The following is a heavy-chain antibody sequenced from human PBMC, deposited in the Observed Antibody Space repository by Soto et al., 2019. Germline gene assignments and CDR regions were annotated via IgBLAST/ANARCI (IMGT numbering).Heavy chain of an antibody. CDR1: GFTFSSYS. D-gene: IGHD6-6*01. Sequence: GGSLRLSCAASGFTFSSYSMNWVRQAPGKGLEWVSSISSSSSYIYYADSVKGRFTISRDNAKNSLYLQMNSLRAEDTAVYYCARDSSIAARTTGTEGVFSYYYYYMDVWGKGTTVTVSS. V-gene: IGHV3-21*01. J-gene: IGHJ6*03. CDR3: ARDSSIAARTTGTEGVFSYYYYYMDV. CDR2: ISSSSSYI.